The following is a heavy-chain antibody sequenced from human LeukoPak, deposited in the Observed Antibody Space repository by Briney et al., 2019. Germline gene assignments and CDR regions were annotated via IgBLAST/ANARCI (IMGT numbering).Heavy chain of an antibody. Sequence: GASVKVSCKASGYTFTSYGISWVRQAPGQGLEWMGWMNPNSGNTGYAQKFQGRVTITRNTSISTAYMELSSLRSEDTAVYYCARGQSIDYSNDYWGQGTLVTVSS. D-gene: IGHD4-11*01. CDR2: MNPNSGNT. CDR3: ARGQSIDYSNDY. J-gene: IGHJ4*02. V-gene: IGHV1-8*03. CDR1: GYTFTSYG.